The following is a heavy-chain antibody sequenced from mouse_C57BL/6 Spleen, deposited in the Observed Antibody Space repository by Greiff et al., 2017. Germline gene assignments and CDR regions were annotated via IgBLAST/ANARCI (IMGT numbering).Heavy chain of an antibody. CDR3: ARFITTVVEYWYFDV. D-gene: IGHD1-1*01. V-gene: IGHV1-64*01. CDR1: GYTFTSYW. Sequence: VQLQQPGAELVKPGASVKLSCKASGYTFTSYWMPWVKQRPGQGLEWIGLIHPNSGSTNYNEKFKGKATLTVAKSSSTAYMHRSSLTSEDSAVYYCARFITTVVEYWYFDVWGTGTTVTVSS. CDR2: IHPNSGST. J-gene: IGHJ1*03.